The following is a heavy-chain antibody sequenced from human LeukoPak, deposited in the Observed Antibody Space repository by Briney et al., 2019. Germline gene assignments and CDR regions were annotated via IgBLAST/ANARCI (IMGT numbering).Heavy chain of an antibody. Sequence: GRSLRLSCAASGFTFSSYAMHWVRQAPGKGLEWVAVISYDGSNKYYADSVKGRFTISRDNSKNTLYLQMNSLRAEDTAVYYCAKGGSGSYGYYYYMDVWGKGTTVTVSS. CDR1: GFTFSSYA. V-gene: IGHV3-30*04. D-gene: IGHD3-10*01. J-gene: IGHJ6*03. CDR2: ISYDGSNK. CDR3: AKGGSGSYGYYYYMDV.